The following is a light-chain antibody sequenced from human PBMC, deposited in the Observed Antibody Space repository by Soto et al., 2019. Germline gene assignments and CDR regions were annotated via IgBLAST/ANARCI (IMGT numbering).Light chain of an antibody. CDR3: MQGTHSWT. V-gene: IGKV2-30*01. Sequence: DVVLTQSPLSLPVTLGQPASISCRSSQSLVCNDGNIYLNWFQQRPGQSPRRLIYKVSNRDSGVPDRFSGSGSGTDFTLQISRVEAEDVGVYYCMQGTHSWTFGQGTKVDIK. CDR1: QSLVCNDGNIY. J-gene: IGKJ1*01. CDR2: KVS.